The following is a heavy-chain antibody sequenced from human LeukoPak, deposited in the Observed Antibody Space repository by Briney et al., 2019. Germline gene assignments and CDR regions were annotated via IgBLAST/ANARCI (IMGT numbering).Heavy chain of an antibody. J-gene: IGHJ4*02. V-gene: IGHV1-69*05. Sequence: SVKVSCKASGGTFSSYAISWVRQAPGQGLEWMGGIIPIFGTANYAQKFQGRVTMTRDTSTSTVYMELSSLRSEDTAMYYCARDLSGSYSLDYWGQGTLVTVSS. CDR2: IIPIFGTA. CDR3: ARDLSGSYSLDY. CDR1: GGTFSSYA. D-gene: IGHD1-26*01.